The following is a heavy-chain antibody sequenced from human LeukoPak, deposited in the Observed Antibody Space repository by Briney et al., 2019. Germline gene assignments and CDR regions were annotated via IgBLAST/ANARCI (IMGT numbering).Heavy chain of an antibody. CDR3: ARDPGFWSGYYIAGSYYFDY. CDR1: GFTFSSYW. J-gene: IGHJ4*02. CDR2: VNSDGSST. Sequence: GGSLRLSCAASGFTFSSYWMHWVRQVPGKGLVWVSRVNSDGSSTSYADSVKGRFTSSRDNAKNTLYLQLNSLRAEDTAVYYCARDPGFWSGYYIAGSYYFDYWGQGTLVTVSS. D-gene: IGHD3-3*01. V-gene: IGHV3-74*01.